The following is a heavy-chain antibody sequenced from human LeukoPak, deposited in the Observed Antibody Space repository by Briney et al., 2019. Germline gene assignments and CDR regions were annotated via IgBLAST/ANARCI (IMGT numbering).Heavy chain of an antibody. CDR2: IYTSGTT. CDR3: ARDLLRYYYDSSGYYLARDAFDI. Sequence: PSETLSLTCTVSGGSISSYYWSWIRQPAGKGLEWIGRIYTSGTTHYNPSLKSRVTISVDTSKNQFSLKLSSVTAADTAVYYCARDLLRYYYDSSGYYLARDAFDIWGQGTMVTVSS. V-gene: IGHV4-4*07. J-gene: IGHJ3*02. CDR1: GGSISSYY. D-gene: IGHD3-22*01.